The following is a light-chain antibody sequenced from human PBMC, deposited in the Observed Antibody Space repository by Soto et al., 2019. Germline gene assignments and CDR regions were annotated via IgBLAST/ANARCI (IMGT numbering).Light chain of an antibody. CDR1: QSISSW. J-gene: IGKJ5*01. V-gene: IGKV1-5*01. CDR2: DAS. Sequence: GDRVTITCRASQSISSWLAWYQQKPGKAPKLLIYDASSLESGVPSRFSGSGSGTEFTLTISSLQPDDFATYYCQQYNSYSITFXQGTRMEIK. CDR3: QQYNSYSIT.